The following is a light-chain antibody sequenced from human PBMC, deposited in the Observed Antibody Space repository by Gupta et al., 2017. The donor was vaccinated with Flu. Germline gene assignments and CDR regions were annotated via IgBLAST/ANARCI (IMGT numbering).Light chain of an antibody. CDR1: NFEIIQ. CDR3: QVWDSSRVV. V-gene: IGLV3-9*01. J-gene: IGLJ2*01. CDR2: RDS. Sequence: ALGQTAKITCGGNNFEIIQVHWYQQKPGQAPMLVIYRDSNRPSGIPERFFGSSSGNTATLTISRAQAGDEADYYCQVWDSSRVVFGGGTKLNVL.